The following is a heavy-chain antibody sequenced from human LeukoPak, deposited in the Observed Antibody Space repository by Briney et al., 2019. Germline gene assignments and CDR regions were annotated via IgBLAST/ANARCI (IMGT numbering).Heavy chain of an antibody. J-gene: IGHJ4*02. D-gene: IGHD5-18*01. CDR2: INPIGGST. Sequence: ASVKVSCKASADTFTSYYMHWVRQAPGQGLEWMAIINPIGGSTTYAQNFQGRVTMTRDMSTSTVYMELSSLRSDDTAVYYCAREIGPRQLHLWASAFDYWGQGTLVTVSS. CDR1: ADTFTSYY. CDR3: AREIGPRQLHLWASAFDY. V-gene: IGHV1-46*01.